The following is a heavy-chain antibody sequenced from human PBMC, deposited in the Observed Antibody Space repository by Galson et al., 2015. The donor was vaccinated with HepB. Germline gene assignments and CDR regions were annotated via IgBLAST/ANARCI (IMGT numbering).Heavy chain of an antibody. Sequence: SLRLSCAASGFTFSSYAMHWVRQAPGKGLEWVAVISYDGSNKYYADSVKGRFTISRDNSKNTLYLQMNSLRAEDTAVYYCAREAYSSGWYGGFRGDGFDYWGQGTLVTVSS. J-gene: IGHJ4*02. CDR3: AREAYSSGWYGGFRGDGFDY. CDR2: ISYDGSNK. V-gene: IGHV3-30-3*01. D-gene: IGHD6-19*01. CDR1: GFTFSSYA.